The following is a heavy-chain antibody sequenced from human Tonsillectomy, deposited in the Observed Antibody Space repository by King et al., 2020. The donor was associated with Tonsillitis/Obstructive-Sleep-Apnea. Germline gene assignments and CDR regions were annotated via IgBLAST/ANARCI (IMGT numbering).Heavy chain of an antibody. D-gene: IGHD1-20*01. J-gene: IGHJ6*03. Sequence: VQLVESGGGLVQPGRSLRLSCTASGFTFGDYAMSWVRQAPGKGLEGVGFFRSKAYGGTPEYAASVKGRFTISRDDSKSIAYLQMNSLKTEDTAVYYCTRIYNWKRYYMDVWGKGTTVTVSS. CDR1: GFTFGDYA. CDR2: FRSKAYGGTP. V-gene: IGHV3-49*04. CDR3: TRIYNWKRYYMDV.